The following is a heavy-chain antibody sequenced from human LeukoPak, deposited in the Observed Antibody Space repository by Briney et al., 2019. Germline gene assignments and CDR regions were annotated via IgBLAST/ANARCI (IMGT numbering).Heavy chain of an antibody. CDR3: ARPGIAGWFDP. CDR2: IFYSGIT. D-gene: IGHD6-13*01. J-gene: IGHJ5*02. CDR1: GGSITSYY. V-gene: IGHV4-59*01. Sequence: SETLSLTCTVSGGSITSYYWSWIRLPAGKGLEWIGSIFYSGITNYNPSLKSRVTISVDTSKNQFSLKLSSVTAADTAVYYCARPGIAGWFDPWGQGTLVTVSS.